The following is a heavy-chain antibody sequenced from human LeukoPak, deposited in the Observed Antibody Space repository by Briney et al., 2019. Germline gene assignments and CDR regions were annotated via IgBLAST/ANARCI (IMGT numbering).Heavy chain of an antibody. V-gene: IGHV4-39*07. CDR1: GGSISSSSYY. J-gene: IGHJ3*02. D-gene: IGHD3-22*01. CDR3: AGGDDSSGYNPHDAFDI. CDR2: IYYSGST. Sequence: SETLSLTCTVSGGSISSSSYYWGWIRQPPGKGLEWIGGIYYSGSTNYNPSLKSRVTMSVDTSKNQFSLKLSSATAADTAVYYCAGGDDSSGYNPHDAFDIWGQGTMVTVSS.